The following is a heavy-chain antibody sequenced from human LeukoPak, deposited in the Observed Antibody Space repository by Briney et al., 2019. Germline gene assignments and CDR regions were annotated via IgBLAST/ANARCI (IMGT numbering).Heavy chain of an antibody. CDR2: MSGYGDST. J-gene: IGHJ4*02. CDR1: GFTFSSYE. CDR3: AKGSGPSRPYYFDY. D-gene: IGHD6-19*01. V-gene: IGHV3-23*01. Sequence: PGGSLRLSCAASGFTFSSYEMNWVRQAPGKGPEWVSAMSGYGDSTYYADSVKDRFTISRDNSKNTLYLQMNSLRGEDTAVYYCAKGSGPSRPYYFDYWGQGTLVTVSS.